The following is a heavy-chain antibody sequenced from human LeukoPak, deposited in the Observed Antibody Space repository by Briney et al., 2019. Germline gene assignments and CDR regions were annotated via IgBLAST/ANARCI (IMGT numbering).Heavy chain of an antibody. Sequence: PGGSLRLSCAASGFIFNSYAMHWFRQAPGRGLEYVSAITSSGNNIFYADSVKGRFTISRDNSKNSLYLQMNSLRAEDTALYYCAKGAGQWLVRAFDIWGQGTMVTVSS. CDR3: AKGAGQWLVRAFDI. J-gene: IGHJ3*02. D-gene: IGHD6-19*01. V-gene: IGHV3-64*02. CDR2: ITSSGNNI. CDR1: GFIFNSYA.